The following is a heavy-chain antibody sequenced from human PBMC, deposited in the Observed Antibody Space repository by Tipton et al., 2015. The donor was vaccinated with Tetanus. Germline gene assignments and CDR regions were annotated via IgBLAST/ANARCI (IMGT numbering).Heavy chain of an antibody. Sequence: QLVQSGAEVKKPGASVKVSCKASGYTFTSYDINWVRQATGQGLEWMGWMNPNSGNTGYAQKFQGRVTMTRNTSISTAYMELSSLRSEDTAVYYCARDPVLTKEAGTTFDYWYFDLWGRGTLVTVSS. CDR3: ARDPVLTKEAGTTFDYWYFDL. V-gene: IGHV1-8*01. CDR1: GYTFTSYD. D-gene: IGHD1-7*01. CDR2: MNPNSGNT. J-gene: IGHJ2*01.